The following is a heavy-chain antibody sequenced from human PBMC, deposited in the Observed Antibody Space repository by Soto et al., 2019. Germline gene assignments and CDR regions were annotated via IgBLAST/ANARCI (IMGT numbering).Heavy chain of an antibody. J-gene: IGHJ4*02. Sequence: GESLKISCEASGFTFNTFGMHWLRQAPGKGLEWVSVISYEGRTKHYADFVKGRFTVSRDDSKSTLFLQMNSLRLGDTAVYYCAKETFEYSSSYDDSWGQGALVTVSS. V-gene: IGHV3-30*18. D-gene: IGHD6-13*01. CDR2: ISYEGRTK. CDR1: GFTFNTFG. CDR3: AKETFEYSSSYDDS.